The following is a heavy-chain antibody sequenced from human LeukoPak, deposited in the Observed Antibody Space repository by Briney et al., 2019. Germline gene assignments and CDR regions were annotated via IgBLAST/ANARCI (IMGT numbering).Heavy chain of an antibody. Sequence: GGSLRLSCAASGFTFSNYAMTWVRQAPGKGLEWVSGISDSGGTTNYADSVKGRFTISRDNSKNTLFLQMNSLRGGDTAVYYCAKDLPPPSYGALDFWGQGTLVTVSS. CDR3: AKDLPPPSYGALDF. CDR2: ISDSGGTT. J-gene: IGHJ4*02. V-gene: IGHV3-23*01. CDR1: GFTFSNYA. D-gene: IGHD4-17*01.